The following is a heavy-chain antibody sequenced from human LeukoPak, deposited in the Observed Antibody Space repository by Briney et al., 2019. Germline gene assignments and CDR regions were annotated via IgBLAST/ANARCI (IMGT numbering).Heavy chain of an antibody. Sequence: GGSLRLSCAASGFTVSSNYMSWVRQAPGKGLEWVSVIYSGGSAYYADSVKGRFTISRDNSKNTLYLQMNSLRAEDTAVYYCARAPDGYYPTHDYWGQGTLVTVSS. D-gene: IGHD5-24*01. V-gene: IGHV3-66*01. CDR1: GFTVSSNY. CDR2: IYSGGSA. CDR3: ARAPDGYYPTHDY. J-gene: IGHJ4*02.